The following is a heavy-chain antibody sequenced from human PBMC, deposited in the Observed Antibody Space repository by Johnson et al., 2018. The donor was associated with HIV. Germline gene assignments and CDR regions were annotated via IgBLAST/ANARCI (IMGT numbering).Heavy chain of an antibody. CDR2: ISSSGTTV. CDR1: GFTFSDYY. V-gene: IGHV3-11*04. J-gene: IGHJ3*01. CDR3: ARDRGYWDGFDV. Sequence: QVQLVESGGGLVKPGGSLRLSCAASGFTFSDYYMSWIRQTPGKGLEWVSYISSSGTTVYNADSVKGRFSISRDNAKQSLYLQMNSLRAEDTAVYYCARDRGYWDGFDVWGQGTMVTVSS. D-gene: IGHD3-22*01.